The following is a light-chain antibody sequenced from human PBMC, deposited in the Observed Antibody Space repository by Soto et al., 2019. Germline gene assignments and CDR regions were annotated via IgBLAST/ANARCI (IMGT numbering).Light chain of an antibody. J-gene: IGKJ4*01. CDR2: GAS. CDR3: QQTNTFLPLT. V-gene: IGKV1-12*01. Sequence: DIQMTQSPSSVSASVGDRVTITCRASQGISNWLAWYQQQPGKAPKLLIYGASSLQSGVPSRFSGGGSGTHFTRIISSLQPEDFATYYCQQTNTFLPLTFGGGTKVEI. CDR1: QGISNW.